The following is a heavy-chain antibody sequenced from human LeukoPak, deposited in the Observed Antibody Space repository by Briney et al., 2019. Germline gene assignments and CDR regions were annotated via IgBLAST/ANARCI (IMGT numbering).Heavy chain of an antibody. V-gene: IGHV4-39*07. J-gene: IGHJ3*02. CDR1: GGSISSSSYY. CDR3: ARDMAVAGSGAFDI. Sequence: SETLSLTCTASGGSISSSSYYWGWIRQPPGKGLEWIGSIYYSGSTYYNPSLKSRVTISVDTSKNQFSLKLSSVTAADTAVYYCARDMAVAGSGAFDIWGQGTMVTVSS. D-gene: IGHD2-15*01. CDR2: IYYSGST.